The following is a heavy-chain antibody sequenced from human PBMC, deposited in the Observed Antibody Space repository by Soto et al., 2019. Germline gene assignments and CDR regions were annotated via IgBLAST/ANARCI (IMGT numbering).Heavy chain of an antibody. D-gene: IGHD3-9*01. J-gene: IGHJ4*02. CDR3: TTDRRSPYYDILTCYYFFGKEYYFDY. Sequence: PGGSLRLSCAASGFTFSSYAMHWVRQAPGKGLEYVSAISSNGGSTYYANSVKGRFTISRDDSKNTLYLQMNSLKTEDTAVYYCTTDRRSPYYDILTCYYFFGKEYYFDYSGQGTLVTVSS. CDR2: ISSNGGST. V-gene: IGHV3-64*04. CDR1: GFTFSSYA.